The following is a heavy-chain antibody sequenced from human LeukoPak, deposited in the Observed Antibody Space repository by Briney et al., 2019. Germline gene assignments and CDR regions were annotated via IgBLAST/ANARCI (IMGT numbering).Heavy chain of an antibody. CDR1: GGSLSDHD. CDR2: INHRGAT. Sequence: SETLSLTCAVFGGSLSDHDWSWIRQPPGKGLEWIGEINHRGATNYNPSLKSRVTLSLDTSKYQVSLKLNSLTAADTAVYYCARGKGDLSMIVMIVTAVEFYFDSWGPGTLVTVSS. J-gene: IGHJ4*02. CDR3: ARGKGDLSMIVMIVTAVEFYFDS. D-gene: IGHD3-22*01. V-gene: IGHV4-34*01.